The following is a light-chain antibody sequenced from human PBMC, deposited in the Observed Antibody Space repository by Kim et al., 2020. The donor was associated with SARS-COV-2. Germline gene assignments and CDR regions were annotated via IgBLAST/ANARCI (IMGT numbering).Light chain of an antibody. CDR1: SGSIASNH. V-gene: IGLV6-57*04. CDR2: EDN. Sequence: NFMLTQPHSVSESPGKTVTISCTRSSGSIASNHVQWYQQRPGSAPTTVIYEDNQRPSGVPDRFSGSIDSSSNSASLTISGLKTEDEADYYCQSYDSSNYWVFGGGTKLTVL. J-gene: IGLJ3*02. CDR3: QSYDSSNYWV.